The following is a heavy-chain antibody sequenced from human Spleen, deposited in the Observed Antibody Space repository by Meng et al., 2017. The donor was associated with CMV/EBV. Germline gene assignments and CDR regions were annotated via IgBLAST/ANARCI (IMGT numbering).Heavy chain of an antibody. CDR2: INSDGSST. V-gene: IGHV3-74*01. CDR3: ARGFGGNSPNY. D-gene: IGHD4-23*01. J-gene: IGHJ4*02. CDR1: GFTFSSYW. Sequence: GESLKISCAASGFTFSSYWMHWVRQAPGKGLVWVSRINSDGSSTSYADSVKGRFTISRDNAKNTLYLQMNSLRAEDTAVYYCARGFGGNSPNYWGQGTLVTVPQ.